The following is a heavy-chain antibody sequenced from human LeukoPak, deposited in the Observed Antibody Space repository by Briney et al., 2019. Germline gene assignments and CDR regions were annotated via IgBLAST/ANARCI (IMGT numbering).Heavy chain of an antibody. CDR1: GFTFSRYG. CDR3: ARKPPDVADFDY. D-gene: IGHD5-12*01. V-gene: IGHV3-30*03. CDR2: ISYDGSNK. Sequence: PGRSLRLSCAASGFTFSRYGIHWVRQAPGKGLEWVAVISYDGSNKYYADSVKGRFTISRDNSKNTLYLQMNSLRAEDTAVYYCARKPPDVADFDYWGQGTLSPSPQ. J-gene: IGHJ4*02.